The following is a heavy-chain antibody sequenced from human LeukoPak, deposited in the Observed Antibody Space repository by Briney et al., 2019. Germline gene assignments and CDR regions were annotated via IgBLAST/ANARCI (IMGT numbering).Heavy chain of an antibody. V-gene: IGHV4-4*09. J-gene: IGHJ5*02. CDR2: IYINGDT. CDR3: ARTARTFPS. CDR1: GDSITSFY. Sequence: SETLSLTCSVSGDSITSFYWSWIRQAPGKGLECIGFIYINGDTSYNPSLKGRATLSLDTSRNQFSLRLTSVTAADTAVYYCARTARTFPSWGPGILVTVSS. D-gene: IGHD1-7*01.